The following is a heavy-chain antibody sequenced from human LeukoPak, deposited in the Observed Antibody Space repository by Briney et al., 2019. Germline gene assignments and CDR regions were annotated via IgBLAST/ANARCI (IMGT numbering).Heavy chain of an antibody. V-gene: IGHV3-43D*03. CDR1: GFAFDDYA. D-gene: IGHD6-25*01. Sequence: HPGGSLRLSCAASGFAFDDYAMHWVRQAPGKGLEWVCLINWDGGSIYYADSVKGRVTISRDNNKDSLYLQMNSLRPEDTAFYYCAKDSRQRASQYEFSGTSDWYLDLWGRGTLVTVSS. CDR2: INWDGGSI. CDR3: AKDSRQRASQYEFSGTSDWYLDL. J-gene: IGHJ2*01.